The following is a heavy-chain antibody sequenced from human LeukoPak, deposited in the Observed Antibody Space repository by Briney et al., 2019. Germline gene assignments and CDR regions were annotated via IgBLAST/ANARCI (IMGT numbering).Heavy chain of an antibody. CDR2: IYYSGST. J-gene: IGHJ4*02. CDR3: SRESGAFCPFGY. Sequence: PSETLSLTCTVSGGSISSYYWSWIRQHPGKGLEWLGYIYYSGSTYYNPSLKSRVTISVDTSKNQFSLNLTSVTAADTAIYYCSRESGAFCPFGYWGQGTLVTVPP. CDR1: GGSISSYY. D-gene: IGHD1-26*01. V-gene: IGHV4-59*06.